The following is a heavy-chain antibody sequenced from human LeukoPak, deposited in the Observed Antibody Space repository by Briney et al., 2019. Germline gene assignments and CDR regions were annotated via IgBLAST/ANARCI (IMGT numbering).Heavy chain of an antibody. CDR3: AKDRVPDGVWEIDY. CDR2: IIGSATDY. D-gene: IGHD1-14*01. J-gene: IGHJ4*02. V-gene: IGHV3-23*01. Sequence: PGGSLRLSCVGSGFTFSTYAMNWVRQAPGKGLEWVSGIIGSATDYYYADSVKGRFTISRDNYKNTLYLQMDSMRAEDTAVYYCAKDRVPDGVWEIDYWGQGTLVTVSS. CDR1: GFTFSTYA.